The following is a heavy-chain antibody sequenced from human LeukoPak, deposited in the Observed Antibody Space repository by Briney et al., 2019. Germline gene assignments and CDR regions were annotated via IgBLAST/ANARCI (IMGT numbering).Heavy chain of an antibody. J-gene: IGHJ4*02. CDR2: ISYDGSNK. CDR3: ARDPNYDYVWGSQDY. Sequence: GGSLRLSCAASGFTFSSYAMRWVRQAPGKGLEWVAVISYDGSNKYYADSVKGRFTISRDNSKNTLYLQMNSLRAEDTAVYYCARDPNYDYVWGSQDYCGQGTLVTVSS. D-gene: IGHD3-16*01. V-gene: IGHV3-30*01. CDR1: GFTFSSYA.